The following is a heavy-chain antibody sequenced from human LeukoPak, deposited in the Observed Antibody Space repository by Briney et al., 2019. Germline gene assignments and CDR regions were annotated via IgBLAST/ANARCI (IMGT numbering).Heavy chain of an antibody. CDR3: ARDGKGLAYYFDY. CDR1: GFTFSSYW. CDR2: IKQDGSEK. V-gene: IGHV3-7*01. D-gene: IGHD6-19*01. J-gene: IGHJ4*02. Sequence: GGSLRLSCAASGFTFSSYWMSWVRQAPGKVLEWVANIKQDGSEKYYVDSVKGRFTISRDNAKNSLYLQMNSLRAEDTAVYYCARDGKGLAYYFDYWGQGTLVTVSS.